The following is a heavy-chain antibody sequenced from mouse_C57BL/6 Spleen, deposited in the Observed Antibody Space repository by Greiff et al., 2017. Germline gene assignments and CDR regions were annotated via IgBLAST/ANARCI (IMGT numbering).Heavy chain of an antibody. CDR3: ARDTTPFVAMDY. D-gene: IGHD1-1*01. J-gene: IGHJ4*01. CDR1: GFNIEADY. CDR2: IEPGDGET. V-gene: IGHV14-2*01. Sequence: EVQLQQSGAELVKPGASVKLSCTASGFNIEADYMHGVKQRTEQVLGWSGRIEPGDGETKYAPKFQGNATITADKSSNTAYLQLSSLTSEDTAVYYCARDTTPFVAMDYWGQGTSVTVSS.